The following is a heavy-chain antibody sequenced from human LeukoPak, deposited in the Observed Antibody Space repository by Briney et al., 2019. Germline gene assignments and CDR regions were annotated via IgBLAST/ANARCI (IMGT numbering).Heavy chain of an antibody. V-gene: IGHV1-69*05. CDR3: AREAVLNDSSGYYYEDLDY. Sequence: ASVKVSCKASGGTFSSYAISWVRQAPGQGLEWMGRIIPIFGTANYAQKFQGRVTITTGESTSTAYMELSSLRSEDTAVYYCAREAVLNDSSGYYYEDLDYWGQGTLVTISS. CDR2: IIPIFGTA. CDR1: GGTFSSYA. D-gene: IGHD3-22*01. J-gene: IGHJ4*02.